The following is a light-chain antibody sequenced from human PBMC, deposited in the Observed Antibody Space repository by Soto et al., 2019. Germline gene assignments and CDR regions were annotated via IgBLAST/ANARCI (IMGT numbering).Light chain of an antibody. Sequence: EIVLAQSPGTLSLSPGESATLSCRASQSVSGSYLAWYQQKPGQAPRLLIYGASIRTSGIPDRFSGSGSGTEFTLSISRLEPEDFAVYYCQQYGSSRSAFGGGTKVEIK. V-gene: IGKV3-20*01. CDR3: QQYGSSRSA. CDR2: GAS. J-gene: IGKJ4*01. CDR1: QSVSGSY.